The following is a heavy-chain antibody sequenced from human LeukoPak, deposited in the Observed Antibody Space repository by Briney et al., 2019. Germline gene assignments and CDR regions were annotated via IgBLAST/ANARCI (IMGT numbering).Heavy chain of an antibody. V-gene: IGHV3-30-3*01. CDR2: ISYDGSNK. Sequence: PGRSLSLSCAASGFTFSSYAMHWVRQAPGKGLEWVAVISYDGSNKFYADSVKGRFTLSRDNSKNTLYLQMNSLRIEDTAVYYCGRGSVGFGELNYWGQGTLVTVSS. CDR1: GFTFSSYA. CDR3: GRGSVGFGELNY. J-gene: IGHJ4*02. D-gene: IGHD3-10*01.